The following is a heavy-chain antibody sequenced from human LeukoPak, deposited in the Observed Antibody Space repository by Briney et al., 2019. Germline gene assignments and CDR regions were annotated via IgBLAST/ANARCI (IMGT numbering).Heavy chain of an antibody. CDR2: IYYSGST. Sequence: SETLSLTCTVSGGSISSSSYYWGWIRQPPGKGLEWIGSIYYSGSTYYNPSLKSRFTISVDTSKNQFSLKLSSVTAADTAVYYCARSQFLWFGELFLDYWGQGNLVNGSS. V-gene: IGHV4-39*07. CDR3: ARSQFLWFGELFLDY. CDR1: GGSISSSSYY. J-gene: IGHJ4*02. D-gene: IGHD3-10*01.